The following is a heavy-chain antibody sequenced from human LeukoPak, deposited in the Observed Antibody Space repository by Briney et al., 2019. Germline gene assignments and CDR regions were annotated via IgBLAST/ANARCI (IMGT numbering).Heavy chain of an antibody. J-gene: IGHJ5*02. CDR2: IYYSGST. Sequence: SETLSLTCTVSGGSISSSSYYWGWIRQPPGKGLEWIGSIYYSGSTYYNPSLKSRVTISVDTSKNQFSLKLSSVTAADTAVYYCARGSLRYFDWSAGFAFDPWGQGTLVTVSS. CDR3: ARGSLRYFDWSAGFAFDP. V-gene: IGHV4-39*07. CDR1: GGSISSSSYY. D-gene: IGHD3-9*01.